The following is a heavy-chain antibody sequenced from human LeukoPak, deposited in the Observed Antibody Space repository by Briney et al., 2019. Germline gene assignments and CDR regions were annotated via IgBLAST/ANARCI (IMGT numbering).Heavy chain of an antibody. CDR3: AKDLGTRSSSFYFDY. Sequence: GGSLRLSCAASGFTFSSYWMSWVRQTPGKGLEWVAFTRYDGSNKYYADSVKGRFTIFRDNSKNTLYLQMNSLRAEDTAVYFCAKDLGTRSSSFYFDYWGQGTLVTVSS. V-gene: IGHV3-30*02. J-gene: IGHJ4*02. CDR2: TRYDGSNK. CDR1: GFTFSSYW. D-gene: IGHD6-6*01.